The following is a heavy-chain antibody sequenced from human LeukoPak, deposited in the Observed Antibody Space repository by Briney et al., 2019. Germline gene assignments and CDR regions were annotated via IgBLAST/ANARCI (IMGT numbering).Heavy chain of an antibody. CDR3: ARHSSGDWAFDI. V-gene: IGHV4-39*01. CDR1: GGSISSSSYY. Sequence: SETLSLTCTVSGGSISSSSYYWGWIRQPPGKGLEWIGSIYYSGSTYYNPSLKSRVTISVDTSKNQFSLKLSPVTAADTAVYYCARHSSGDWAFDIWGQGTMVTVSS. J-gene: IGHJ3*02. D-gene: IGHD2-21*02. CDR2: IYYSGST.